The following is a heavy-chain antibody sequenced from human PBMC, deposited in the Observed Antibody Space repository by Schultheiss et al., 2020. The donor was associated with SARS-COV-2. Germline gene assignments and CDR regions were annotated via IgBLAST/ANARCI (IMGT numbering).Heavy chain of an antibody. CDR2: ISAYNGNT. CDR1: GYTFTGYY. CDR3: ARALTAMVHTYYFDY. V-gene: IGHV1-18*04. J-gene: IGHJ4*02. Sequence: ASVKVSCKASGYTFTGYYMHWVRQAPGQGLEWMGWISAYNGNTNYAQKLQGRVTMTTDTSTSTAYMELRSLRSDDTAVYYCARALTAMVHTYYFDYWGQGTLVTVSS. D-gene: IGHD5-18*01.